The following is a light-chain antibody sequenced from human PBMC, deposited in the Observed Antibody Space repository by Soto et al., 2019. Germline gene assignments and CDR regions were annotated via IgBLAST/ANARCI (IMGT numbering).Light chain of an antibody. CDR2: AAS. J-gene: IGKJ1*01. CDR3: QQYGSSPEWT. CDR1: QSVSSSY. V-gene: IGKV3-20*01. Sequence: EIVLTQSPGTLSLSLGARAPLSCRASQSVSSSYLAWYQQKPGQAPRLLIYAASSRATGIPDRFSGSGSGTDFTLTISRLEPEDFAVYYCQQYGSSPEWTFGQGTKVDIK.